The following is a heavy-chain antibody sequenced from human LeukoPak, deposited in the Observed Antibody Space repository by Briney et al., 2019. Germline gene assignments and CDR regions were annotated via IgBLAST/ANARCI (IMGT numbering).Heavy chain of an antibody. CDR2: LYNSAST. J-gene: IGHJ4*02. D-gene: IGHD6-13*01. Sequence: SETLSLTCTVSGGSISSSTYYWGWIRQPPGKGLEWIRRLYNSASTHNNPSLKSRVTMAVDTSKNQFSLKLRSVTAADTAIYYCARNKTITAAGTYYWGQGTLVTVSS. CDR1: GGSISSSTYY. CDR3: ARNKTITAAGTYY. V-gene: IGHV4-39*01.